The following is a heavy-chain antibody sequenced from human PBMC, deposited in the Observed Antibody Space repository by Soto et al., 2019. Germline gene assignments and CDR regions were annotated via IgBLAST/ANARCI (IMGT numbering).Heavy chain of an antibody. CDR1: GGSFSGYY. Sequence: PSETLSLTCAVYGGSFSGYYWGWIRQPPGKGLEWIGEINHSGSTNYNPSLKSRVTISVDTSKNQFSLKLSSVTAADTAVYYCARGRVAVAGTRWFDPWGQGTLVTVSS. CDR2: INHSGST. CDR3: ARGRVAVAGTRWFDP. V-gene: IGHV4-34*01. J-gene: IGHJ5*02. D-gene: IGHD6-19*01.